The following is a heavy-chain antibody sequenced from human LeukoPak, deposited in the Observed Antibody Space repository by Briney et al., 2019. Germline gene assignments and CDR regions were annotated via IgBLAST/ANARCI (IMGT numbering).Heavy chain of an antibody. D-gene: IGHD3-10*01. J-gene: IGHJ5*02. V-gene: IGHV4-34*01. CDR2: INQSGRT. CDR1: GGSFSDYY. CDR3: ARRSGSYPRGYNWFDP. Sequence: SETLSLTCAVYGGSFSDYYWSWIRQTPGKGLEWIGEINQSGRTNYNPSLKSRVTISVDTSKNQFSVILTSVTAADTAVYYCARRSGSYPRGYNWFDPWGQGTLVTVSS.